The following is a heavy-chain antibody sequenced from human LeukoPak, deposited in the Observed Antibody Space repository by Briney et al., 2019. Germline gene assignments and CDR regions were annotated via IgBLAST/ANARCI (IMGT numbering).Heavy chain of an antibody. J-gene: IGHJ4*02. Sequence: GGSLRLSCVGSGFSFNTNAIHWVRQAPGKGLEYVSGISNTGGGTHFANSVKGRFTISRDNSKSTVYLQMGSLRPDDTAVYYCARGLARTSMVTRGGVRFDYWGQGTLVTVSS. CDR2: ISNTGGGT. D-gene: IGHD5-18*01. CDR3: ARGLARTSMVTRGGVRFDY. V-gene: IGHV3-64*01. CDR1: GFSFNTNA.